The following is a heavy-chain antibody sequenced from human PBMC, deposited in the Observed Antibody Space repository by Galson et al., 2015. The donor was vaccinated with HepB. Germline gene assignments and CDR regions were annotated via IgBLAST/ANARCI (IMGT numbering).Heavy chain of an antibody. J-gene: IGHJ3*02. CDR3: ARERETTPGVVIPDAFDI. V-gene: IGHV3-48*03. D-gene: IGHD3-3*01. Sequence: SLRLSCAASGFNLKIYEMNWVRQAPGKGLEWISFISDSGSGIFYADSVKGRLTISRDNAKNSLYLQMNSLRAEDTAVYYCARERETTPGVVIPDAFDIWGQGTMVTVSS. CDR1: GFNLKIYE. CDR2: ISDSGSGI.